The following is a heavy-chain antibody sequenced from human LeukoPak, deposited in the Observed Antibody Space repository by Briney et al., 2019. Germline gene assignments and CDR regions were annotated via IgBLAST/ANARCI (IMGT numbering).Heavy chain of an antibody. Sequence: PGGSLRLSCAASGFTFNSYVMSWVRRAPGKGLEWVSAIGGSSGRTYYADSVRGRFTISRDSSKNTVYLQLNSLRGEDTAVYYCAKDLVSGDWYWRGFDSWGQGTLVTVSS. V-gene: IGHV3-23*01. CDR3: AKDLVSGDWYWRGFDS. D-gene: IGHD6-19*01. J-gene: IGHJ4*02. CDR2: IGGSSGRT. CDR1: GFTFNSYV.